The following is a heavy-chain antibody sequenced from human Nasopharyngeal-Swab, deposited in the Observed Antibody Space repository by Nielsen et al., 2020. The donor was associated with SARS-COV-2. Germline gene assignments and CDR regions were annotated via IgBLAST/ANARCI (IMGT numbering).Heavy chain of an antibody. Sequence: GESLKISCAASGFTFSSYAMSWVRQAPGKGLEWVSAISGSGGSTYYADSVKGRFTISRDYSKNTLYLQMNSLRAEGTAVYYCAKDGGRSITMINDAFDIWGQGTMVTVSS. CDR3: AKDGGRSITMINDAFDI. V-gene: IGHV3-23*01. D-gene: IGHD3-22*01. CDR1: GFTFSSYA. CDR2: ISGSGGST. J-gene: IGHJ3*02.